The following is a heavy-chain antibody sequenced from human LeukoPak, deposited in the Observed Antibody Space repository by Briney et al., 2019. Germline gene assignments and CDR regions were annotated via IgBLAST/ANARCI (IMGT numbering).Heavy chain of an antibody. CDR2: INPNSGGT. J-gene: IGHJ4*02. D-gene: IGHD3-22*01. CDR3: TRANRVYDYDTTPLPDY. Sequence: WASVKVSCKASGYTFTGYYIHWVRQAPGQGPEWMGWINPNSGGTRYAQKFQGRITMTRDTSISTVYMELSRLRSDDTAVYYCTRANRVYDYDTTPLPDYWGQGTLVTVSS. CDR1: GYTFTGYY. V-gene: IGHV1-2*02.